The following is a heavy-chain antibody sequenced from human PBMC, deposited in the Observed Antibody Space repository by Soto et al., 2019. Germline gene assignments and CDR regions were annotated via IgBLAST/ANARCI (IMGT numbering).Heavy chain of an antibody. J-gene: IGHJ6*02. V-gene: IGHV3-30*18. CDR2: ISYDGSNK. CDR1: GFTFSSYG. Sequence: GGSLRLSCAASGFTFSSYGMHWVRQAPGKGLEWVAVISYDGSNKYYADSVKGRFTISRDNSKNTLYLQMNSLRAEDTAVYYCAKDVGFLEWSLYYYYYGMDVWGQGTKVTVSS. D-gene: IGHD3-3*01. CDR3: AKDVGFLEWSLYYYYYGMDV.